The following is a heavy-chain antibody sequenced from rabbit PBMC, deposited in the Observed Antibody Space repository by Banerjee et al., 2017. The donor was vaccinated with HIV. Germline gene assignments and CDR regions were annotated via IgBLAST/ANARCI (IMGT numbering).Heavy chain of an antibody. CDR1: GFSFSSSYW. J-gene: IGHJ6*01. Sequence: QEQLEESGGGLVKPEGSLTLTCTASGFSFSSSYWICWVRQAPGKGLEWIACIYAGSSGSTGYASWAKGRFTIYRTSSTTVALQMTSLTVADTATYFCARDTGSSFSSYGMDLWGPGTLVTVS. CDR3: ARDTGSSFSSYGMDL. D-gene: IGHD8-1*01. CDR2: IYAGSSGST. V-gene: IGHV1S45*01.